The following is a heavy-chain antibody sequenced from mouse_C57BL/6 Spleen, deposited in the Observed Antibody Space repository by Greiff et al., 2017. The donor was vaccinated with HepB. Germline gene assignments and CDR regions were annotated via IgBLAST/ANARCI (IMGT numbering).Heavy chain of an antibody. J-gene: IGHJ2*01. D-gene: IGHD2-10*02. Sequence: QVQLKQSGPELVKPGASVKISCKASGYAFSSSWMNWVKQRPGKGLEWIGRIYPGDGDTNYNGKFKGKATLNADKSSSTAYMQLSSLTSEDSAVYFCARWGYGYDYWGQGTTLTVSS. V-gene: IGHV1-82*01. CDR3: ARWGYGYDY. CDR2: IYPGDGDT. CDR1: GYAFSSSW.